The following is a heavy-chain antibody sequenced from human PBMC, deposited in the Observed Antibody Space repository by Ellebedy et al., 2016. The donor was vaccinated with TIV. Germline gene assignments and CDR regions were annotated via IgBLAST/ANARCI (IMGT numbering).Heavy chain of an antibody. V-gene: IGHV3-30*03. CDR3: ARDRAITRKTSWCFDY. CDR2: ISYDGNNK. J-gene: IGHJ4*02. CDR1: GFTFNNFG. Sequence: PGGSLRPSCAASGFTFNNFGIHWVRQAPGKGLEWVTVISYDGNNKYYADSVKGRFTISRDNSKNTVFLQMNSLRAEDAAVYYCARDRAITRKTSWCFDYWGQGTLVTVSS. D-gene: IGHD1/OR15-1a*01.